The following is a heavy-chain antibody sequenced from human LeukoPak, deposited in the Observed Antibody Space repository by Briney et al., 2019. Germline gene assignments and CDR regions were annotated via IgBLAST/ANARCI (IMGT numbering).Heavy chain of an antibody. CDR3: ARGTAVTALFDY. J-gene: IGHJ4*02. D-gene: IGHD4-17*01. V-gene: IGHV3-30*14. Sequence: GGSLRLSCAASGFTFSSYTMHWVRQALGMGLQWVAVISYDGSYTYYSDSVKGRFTISRDSSKNTLYLQMNNPTTDDTAVYYCARGTAVTALFDYWGQGTLVTVSS. CDR2: ISYDGSYT. CDR1: GFTFSSYT.